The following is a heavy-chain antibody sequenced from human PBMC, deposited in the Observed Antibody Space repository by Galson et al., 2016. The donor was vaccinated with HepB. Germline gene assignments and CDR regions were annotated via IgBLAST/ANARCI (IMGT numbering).Heavy chain of an antibody. D-gene: IGHD5-24*01. CDR1: GFTFGDYA. V-gene: IGHV3-9*01. CDR2: ISTNSGRK. Sequence: SLRLSCAASGFTFGDYAMHWVRQGPGKGLEWVSGISTNSGRKGYADSVKGRFTISRDNAKNSVYLQLSGLRVEDTAIYYGARDGPNYNYDFWGQGTLVTVSS. J-gene: IGHJ4*02. CDR3: ARDGPNYNYDF.